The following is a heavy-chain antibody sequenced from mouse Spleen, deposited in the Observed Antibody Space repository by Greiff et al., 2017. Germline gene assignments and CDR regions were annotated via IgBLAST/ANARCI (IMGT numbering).Heavy chain of an antibody. V-gene: IGHV5-17*02. J-gene: IGHJ3*01. Sequence: EVHLVESGGGLVQPGGSRKLSCAASGFTFSSFGMHWVRQAPEKGLEWVAYISSGSSTIYYADTVKGRFTISRDNPKNTLFLQMTSLRSEDTAMYYCARSYWGFAYWGQGTLVTVSA. D-gene: IGHD2-10*01. CDR2: ISSGSSTI. CDR3: ARSYWGFAY. CDR1: GFTFSSFG.